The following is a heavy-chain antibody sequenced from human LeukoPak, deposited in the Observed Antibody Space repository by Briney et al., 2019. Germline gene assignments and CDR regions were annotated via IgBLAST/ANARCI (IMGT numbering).Heavy chain of an antibody. CDR2: IITYNGNT. D-gene: IGHD4-17*01. V-gene: IGHV1-18*01. J-gene: IGHJ6*03. CDR3: AKTTVTSEEYFYYYMDV. CDR1: GYTFTSYG. Sequence: ASLKVSCKTSGYTFTSYGLSWVRQAPGQGLEWMGCIITYNGNTYYSQKLQGRVTMTTDTSTSTAYMELRSLRSDDTAVYYCAKTTVTSEEYFYYYMDVWGKGTTVTVSS.